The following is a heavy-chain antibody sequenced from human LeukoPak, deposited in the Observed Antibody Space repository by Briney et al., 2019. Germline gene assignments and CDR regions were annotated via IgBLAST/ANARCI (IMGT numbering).Heavy chain of an antibody. J-gene: IGHJ5*02. V-gene: IGHV3-23*01. CDR3: AKHDPRRVVITNWFDP. CDR1: GFTFSAYA. D-gene: IGHD3-22*01. Sequence: GGSLRLSCAASGFTFSAYAISWVRQAPGKGLEWVSAISGSGGITYYADSVKGRFTISRGNSKNTLYLQMNTLRAEDTAVYYCAKHDPRRVVITNWFDPWGQGTLVTVSS. CDR2: ISGSGGIT.